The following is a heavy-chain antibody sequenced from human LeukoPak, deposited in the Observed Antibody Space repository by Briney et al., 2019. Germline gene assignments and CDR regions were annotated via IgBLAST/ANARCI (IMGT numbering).Heavy chain of an antibody. V-gene: IGHV3-11*04. Sequence: GGSLRLSCAATGFSFRDRYMSWIRQAPGKGMEWVAYISPNSDNIHYADSVKGRFTISRDNAKNSLFLQVNSLRAEDTAVYYCVRETGWLFDFWGQGTLAIVSS. J-gene: IGHJ4*02. CDR1: GFSFRDRY. CDR3: VRETGWLFDF. CDR2: ISPNSDNI. D-gene: IGHD5-12*01.